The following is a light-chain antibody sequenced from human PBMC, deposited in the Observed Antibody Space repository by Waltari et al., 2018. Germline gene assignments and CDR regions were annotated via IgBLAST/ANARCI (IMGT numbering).Light chain of an antibody. V-gene: IGKV2-28*01. Sequence: DIVMTQSPLSLPVTPGEPASISCRSSQSLLHSNGYNYLDWYLQKPGQSPQLLIDLGSNRASGVPDRFSGSGSGTDFTLKSSRVEAEDVGVYYCMQALQTPYTFGQGTQLEIK. J-gene: IGKJ2*01. CDR2: LGS. CDR3: MQALQTPYT. CDR1: QSLLHSNGYNY.